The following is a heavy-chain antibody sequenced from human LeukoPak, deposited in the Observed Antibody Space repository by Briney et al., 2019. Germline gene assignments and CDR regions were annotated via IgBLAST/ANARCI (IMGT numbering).Heavy chain of an antibody. Sequence: ASVKVSCKASGGTFSSYAISWVRQAPGQGLEWTGRIIPILGIANYAQKFQGRVTITADKSTSTAYMELSSLRSEDTAVYYCARVEIAVAGETIDYWGQGTLVTVSS. CDR1: GGTFSSYA. J-gene: IGHJ4*02. CDR2: IIPILGIA. D-gene: IGHD6-19*01. CDR3: ARVEIAVAGETIDY. V-gene: IGHV1-69*04.